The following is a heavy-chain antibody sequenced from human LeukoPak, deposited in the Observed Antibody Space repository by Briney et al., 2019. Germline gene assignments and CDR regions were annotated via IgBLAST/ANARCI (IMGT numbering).Heavy chain of an antibody. Sequence: SETLSLTCTVSGGSISSSSYYWGWVRQPPGKGLEWIGSIYYSGSTYYNPSLKSRVTISVDTSKNQFSLKLSSVTAADTAVYYGARRPPLEWLPFDYWGQGTLVTVSS. CDR3: ARRPPLEWLPFDY. D-gene: IGHD3-3*01. CDR2: IYYSGST. V-gene: IGHV4-39*01. J-gene: IGHJ4*02. CDR1: GGSISSSSYY.